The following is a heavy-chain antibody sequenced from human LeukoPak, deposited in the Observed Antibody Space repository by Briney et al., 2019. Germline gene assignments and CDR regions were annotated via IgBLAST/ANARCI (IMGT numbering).Heavy chain of an antibody. CDR3: ATGSGSYWKPSDY. V-gene: IGHV3-30*14. Sequence: PGRSLRLSCAASGFTFSSYAMHWVRQAPGKGLEWVAVISYDGSNKYYADSVKGRFTISRDNSKNTLYLQMNSLRAEDTAVYYCATGSGSYWKPSDYWGQGTLVTVSS. CDR2: ISYDGSNK. J-gene: IGHJ4*02. CDR1: GFTFSSYA. D-gene: IGHD3-10*01.